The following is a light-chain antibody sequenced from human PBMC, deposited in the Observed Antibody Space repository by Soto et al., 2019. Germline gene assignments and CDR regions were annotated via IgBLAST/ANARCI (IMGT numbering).Light chain of an antibody. CDR2: AAS. CDR3: QQLNSYLLYT. Sequence: DIQLTQSPSFLSASVGDRVTITCRASQGISNYLAWYQQKPGKAPRLLIYAASTLQVGVPSRFSGSGSGTEFTLTISTLQPEDFATYYCQQLNSYLLYTFGQGTKLEI. CDR1: QGISNY. J-gene: IGKJ2*01. V-gene: IGKV1-9*01.